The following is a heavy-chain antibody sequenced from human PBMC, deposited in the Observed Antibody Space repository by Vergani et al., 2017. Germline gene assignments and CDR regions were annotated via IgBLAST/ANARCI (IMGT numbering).Heavy chain of an antibody. D-gene: IGHD3-10*01. CDR3: TRDRGGFLMVRGVHDAFDI. CDR1: GFTFGDYA. CDR2: IRSKAYGGTT. Sequence: EVQLVESGGGLVQPGRSLRLSCTASGFTFGDYAMSWVRQAPGKGLEWVGFIRSKAYGGTTEYAASVKGRFTISRDDSKSIAYLQMNSLKTEDTAVYYCTRDRGGFLMVRGVHDAFDIWGQGTMVTVSS. J-gene: IGHJ3*02. V-gene: IGHV3-49*04.